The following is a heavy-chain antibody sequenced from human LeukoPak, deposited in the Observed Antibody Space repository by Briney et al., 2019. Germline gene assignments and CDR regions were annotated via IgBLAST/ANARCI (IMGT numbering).Heavy chain of an antibody. Sequence: GESLKISCKGSGYSFTSYWISWVRQMPGKGLEWMGRIDPSDSYTNYSPSFQGHVTISADKSISTAYLQWSSLKASDTAMYYGARHFITMVRGVTIKESPDDYWGQGTLVTVSS. J-gene: IGHJ4*02. CDR3: ARHFITMVRGVTIKESPDDY. CDR2: IDPSDSYT. V-gene: IGHV5-10-1*01. D-gene: IGHD3-10*01. CDR1: GYSFTSYW.